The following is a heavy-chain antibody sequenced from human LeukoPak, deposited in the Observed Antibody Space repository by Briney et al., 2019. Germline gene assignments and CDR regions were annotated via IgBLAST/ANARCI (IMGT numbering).Heavy chain of an antibody. D-gene: IGHD6-19*01. V-gene: IGHV3-30*18. Sequence: PGGSLRLSCAASGFTFSSYGMHWVRQAPGKGLEWVAVISYDGSNKYYADSVKGRFTISRDNSKNTLYLQMNSLRAEDTAVYYCAKRMKYSSGWYPDYWGQGTLVTVSS. J-gene: IGHJ4*02. CDR3: AKRMKYSSGWYPDY. CDR2: ISYDGSNK. CDR1: GFTFSSYG.